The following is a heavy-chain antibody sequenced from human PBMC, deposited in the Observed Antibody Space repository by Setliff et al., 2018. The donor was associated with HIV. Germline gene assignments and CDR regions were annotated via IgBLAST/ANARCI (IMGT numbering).Heavy chain of an antibody. V-gene: IGHV1-2*02. CDR3: ARADIMITFGGVPRAFDV. CDR2: INPNSGGT. Sequence: ASVKVSCKASGYTFTGNYIHWVRQAPGQGLEWMGWINPNSGGTNYEQKFQGRVTMTRATSVNTAFMELSRLRSDDTAVYYCARADIMITFGGVPRAFDVWGQGTMVTVSS. J-gene: IGHJ3*01. CDR1: GYTFTGNY. D-gene: IGHD3-16*01.